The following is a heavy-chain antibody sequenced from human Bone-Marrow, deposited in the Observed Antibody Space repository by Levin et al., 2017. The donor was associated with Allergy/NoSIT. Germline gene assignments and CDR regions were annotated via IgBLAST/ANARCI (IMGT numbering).Heavy chain of an antibody. CDR1: GFTFDDYA. CDR2: ISWNSGSI. D-gene: IGHD3-22*01. Sequence: PGGSLRLSCAASGFTFDDYAMHWVRQAPGKGLEWVSGISWNSGSIGYADSVKGRFTISRDNAKNSLYLQMNSLRAEDTALYYCRCYYYDSSGYYDYWGQGTLVTVSS. V-gene: IGHV3-9*01. CDR3: RCYYYDSSGYYDY. J-gene: IGHJ4*02.